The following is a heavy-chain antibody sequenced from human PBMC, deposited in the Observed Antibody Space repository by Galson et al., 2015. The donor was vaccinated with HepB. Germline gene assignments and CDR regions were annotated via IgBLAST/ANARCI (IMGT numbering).Heavy chain of an antibody. CDR3: ARAYRYYDNGDY. CDR2: INPNSGGT. J-gene: IGHJ4*02. V-gene: IGHV1-2*06. Sequence: SVKVSCKASGYTFTDYYMHWVRQAPGQGLEWMGRINPNSGGTNSAQKFQGRVTMTKDTSISTAYMVLSRLTSDDTAVYFCARAYRYYDNGDYWGQGTLVTVSS. CDR1: GYTFTDYY. D-gene: IGHD3-22*01.